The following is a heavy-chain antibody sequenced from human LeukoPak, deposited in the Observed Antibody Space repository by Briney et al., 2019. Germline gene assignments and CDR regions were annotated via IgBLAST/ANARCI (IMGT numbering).Heavy chain of an antibody. V-gene: IGHV4-39*01. J-gene: IGHJ4*02. CDR2: IYYSGST. D-gene: IGHD1-26*01. CDR3: ARGIVGATSIDY. Sequence: PSETLSLTCTVSGDSISSSSSYWGWIRQPPGEGLEWIGSIYYSGSTYYNTSLKSRVTISVDTSKNQFSLKLSSVTAADTAVYYCARGIVGATSIDYWGQGTLVTVSS. CDR1: GDSISSSSSY.